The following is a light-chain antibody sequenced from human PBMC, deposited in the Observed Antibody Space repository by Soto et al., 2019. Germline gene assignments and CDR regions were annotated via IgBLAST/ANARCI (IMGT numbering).Light chain of an antibody. CDR3: QQYLDRLP. CDR2: WAS. J-gene: IGKJ4*01. V-gene: IGKV4-1*01. CDR1: QSVLYSSTNKDS. Sequence: DIVMTQSQGSLAVSLGEGATISCKSSQSVLYSSTNKDSIAGYQKKPGQPPRLLIYWASTRESGVPDRFSGSGSGTDFTLTISSLQAEDVAVYYCQQYLDRLPFGGGTKVEIK.